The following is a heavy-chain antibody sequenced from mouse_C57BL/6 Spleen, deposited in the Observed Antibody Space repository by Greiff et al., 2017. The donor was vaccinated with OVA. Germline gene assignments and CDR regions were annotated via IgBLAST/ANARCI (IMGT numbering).Heavy chain of an antibody. J-gene: IGHJ1*03. CDR2: IHPNSGST. D-gene: IGHD2-1*01. Sequence: QVQLQQPGAELVKPGASVKLSCKASGYTFTSYWMHWVKQRPGQGLEWIGMIHPNSGSTNYNEKFKSKATLTVDKSSSTAYMQLSRLTSEDSAGDDCAGSLCYGNSWYLDVWGTGTTVTVSS. CDR1: GYTFTSYW. CDR3: AGSLCYGNSWYLDV. V-gene: IGHV1-64*01.